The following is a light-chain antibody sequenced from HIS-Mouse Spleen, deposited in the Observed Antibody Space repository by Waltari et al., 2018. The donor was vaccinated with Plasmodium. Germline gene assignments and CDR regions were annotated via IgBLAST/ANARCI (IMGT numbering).Light chain of an antibody. CDR3: QQYNNWSFT. CDR1: KSVSSN. Sequence: EIVMTQSPDTLSVSPGERATLSCRASKSVSSNLAWYQQKPGQAPRLLIYGASTRATGIPARFSGSGSGTEFTLTISSLQSEDFAVYYCQQYNNWSFTFGPGTKVDIK. V-gene: IGKV3-15*01. J-gene: IGKJ3*01. CDR2: GAS.